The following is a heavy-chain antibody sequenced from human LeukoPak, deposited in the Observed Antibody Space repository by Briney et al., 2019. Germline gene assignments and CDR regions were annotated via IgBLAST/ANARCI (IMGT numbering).Heavy chain of an antibody. D-gene: IGHD2-15*01. Sequence: GGSLRLSCAASGFTFSSYSMTWVRQAPGKGLEWVSSISSSSSYIYYADSVKGRFTISRDNAKNSLYLQMNGLRAEDTAVYYCARARPLGYCSGGSCFEFDYWGQGTLVTVSS. CDR3: ARARPLGYCSGGSCFEFDY. V-gene: IGHV3-21*01. CDR1: GFTFSSYS. J-gene: IGHJ4*02. CDR2: ISSSSSYI.